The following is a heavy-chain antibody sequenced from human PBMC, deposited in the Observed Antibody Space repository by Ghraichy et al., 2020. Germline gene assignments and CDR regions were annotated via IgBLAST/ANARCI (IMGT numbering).Heavy chain of an antibody. Sequence: GGSLRLSCAASGFTFSSYWMSWFRQAPGKGLGWVANIKQDGSEKYYVDSVKGRFTISRANAKNSLYLQMNSLRAEDTAVYYCARGIYDSSGYYYDTPTEFDYWGQGTLVTVSS. D-gene: IGHD3-22*01. CDR2: IKQDGSEK. CDR3: ARGIYDSSGYYYDTPTEFDY. J-gene: IGHJ4*02. V-gene: IGHV3-7*03. CDR1: GFTFSSYW.